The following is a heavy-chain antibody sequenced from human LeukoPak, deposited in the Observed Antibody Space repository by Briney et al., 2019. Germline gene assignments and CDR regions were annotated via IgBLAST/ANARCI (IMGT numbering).Heavy chain of an antibody. Sequence: SETLSLTCTVSGGSISSSSYYWGWIRQPPGKGLEWIGSIYYSGSTYYNPSLKSRVTISVDTSKNQFSLKLSSVTAADTAVYYCAREVPDYGGNSIDYWGQGTLVTVSS. CDR2: IYYSGST. CDR1: GGSISSSSYY. V-gene: IGHV4-39*07. CDR3: AREVPDYGGNSIDY. D-gene: IGHD4-23*01. J-gene: IGHJ4*02.